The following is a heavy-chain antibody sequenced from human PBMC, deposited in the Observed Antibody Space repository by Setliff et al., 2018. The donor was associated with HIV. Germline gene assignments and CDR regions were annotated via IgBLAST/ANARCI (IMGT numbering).Heavy chain of an antibody. J-gene: IGHJ6*04. CDR1: GGSISSHY. D-gene: IGHD3-10*01. CDR2: LSYTGST. Sequence: SETLSLTCTVSGGSISSHYWSWIRQPPGKGLEWIGYLSYTGSTNYNPSLKSRVTISVDTSKNQFSLRLTSVTAADTAVYYCATRGDEGFDYWGKGTTVTVSS. CDR3: ATRGDEGFDY. V-gene: IGHV4-59*11.